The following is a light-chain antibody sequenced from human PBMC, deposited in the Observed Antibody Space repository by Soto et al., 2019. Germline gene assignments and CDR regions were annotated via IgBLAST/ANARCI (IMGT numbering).Light chain of an antibody. J-gene: IGLJ1*01. CDR1: SSDVGSYNL. V-gene: IGLV2-23*02. Sequence: QSALTQTASVSGSPGQSITISCTGTSSDVGSYNLVSWYQQHPGKAPKLMIYEVSKRPSGVSNRFSGSKSGNTASLTISGLQAEDEADYYCCSYAGSSIFYVFGTGTKLTVL. CDR2: EVS. CDR3: CSYAGSSIFYV.